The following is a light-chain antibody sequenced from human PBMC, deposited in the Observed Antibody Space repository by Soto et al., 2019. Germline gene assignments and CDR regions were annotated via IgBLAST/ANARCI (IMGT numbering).Light chain of an antibody. CDR2: EIS. J-gene: IGLJ2*01. Sequence: QSVLTQPPSASGSPGQSVTISCTGTSSDVGSYNYVSWYQQYPGKAPKLMIYEISKRPSGVPDRFSGSKSGNTASLTVSGLHAEDEADYYCSSYAGSNNLVFGGGTKLTVL. CDR3: SSYAGSNNLV. CDR1: SSDVGSYNY. V-gene: IGLV2-8*01.